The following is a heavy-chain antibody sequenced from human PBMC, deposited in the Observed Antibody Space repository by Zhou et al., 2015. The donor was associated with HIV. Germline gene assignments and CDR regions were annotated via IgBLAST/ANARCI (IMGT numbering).Heavy chain of an antibody. CDR3: ARAQDQLRPFDY. V-gene: IGHV3-33*01. Sequence: QVQLVESGGGVVQPGRSLRLSCAASGFTFSSYGMHWVRQAPGKGLEWVAVIWYDLSNKYYADSVKGRFTISRDNARNSLYLQMNSLRAEDTAIYYCARAQDQLRPFDYWGQGTLVTVSS. CDR1: GFTFSSYG. D-gene: IGHD1-1*01. J-gene: IGHJ4*02. CDR2: IWYDLSNK.